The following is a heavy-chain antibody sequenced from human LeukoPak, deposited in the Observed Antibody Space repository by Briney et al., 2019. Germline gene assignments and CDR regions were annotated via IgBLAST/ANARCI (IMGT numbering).Heavy chain of an antibody. CDR1: GYTLTELF. CDR2: FDPEDGET. V-gene: IGHV1-24*01. CDR3: VSSIYYDSSGPHY. D-gene: IGHD3-22*01. Sequence: ASVKVSCKVSGYTLTELFMHWVRQAPGKGLEWMGGFDPEDGETIYAQKFQGRVTMTEDTSTDTAYMELSSLRSEDTAVYYCVSSIYYDSSGPHYWGQGTLVTVSS. J-gene: IGHJ4*02.